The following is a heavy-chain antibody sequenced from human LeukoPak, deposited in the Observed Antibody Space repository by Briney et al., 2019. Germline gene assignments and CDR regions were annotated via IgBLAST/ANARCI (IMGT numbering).Heavy chain of an antibody. CDR2: INSDGSST. Sequence: GGSLRLSCTASGFTFSSYWMHWVRQAPGKGLVWVSRINSDGSSTSYADSVKGRFTISRDNAKNTLYLQMNSLRAEDTAVYYCAREYSSSDEVDAFDIWGQGTMVTVSS. J-gene: IGHJ3*02. V-gene: IGHV3-74*01. CDR3: AREYSSSDEVDAFDI. CDR1: GFTFSSYW. D-gene: IGHD6-6*01.